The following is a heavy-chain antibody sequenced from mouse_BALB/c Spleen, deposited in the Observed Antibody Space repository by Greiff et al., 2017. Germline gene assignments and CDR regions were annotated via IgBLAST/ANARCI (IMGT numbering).Heavy chain of an antibody. CDR1: GFTFSSFG. CDR3: ARSGGSCYFDY. J-gene: IGHJ2*01. D-gene: IGHD1-2*01. Sequence: EVHLVESGGGLVQPGGSLKLSCAASGFTFSSFGMHWVRQAPGKGLEWVAYISSGSSTIYYADTVKGRFTIARDNPKNTLYLQMTSLRSEDTAVYDCARSGGSCYFDYWGQGTTLTVSS. CDR2: ISSGSSTI. V-gene: IGHV5-17*02.